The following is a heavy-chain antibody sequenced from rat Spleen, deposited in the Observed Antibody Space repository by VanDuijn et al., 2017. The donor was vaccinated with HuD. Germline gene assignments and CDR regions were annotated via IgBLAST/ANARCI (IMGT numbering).Heavy chain of an antibody. V-gene: IGHV5-20*01. CDR2: ISYDGGST. Sequence: EVQLVESGGGLVQPGRSLKLSCAASGFTFSSFAMAWVRQAPTKGLEWVASISYDGGSTYYRDSVKGRFTISRDNAKNTLYLQMDSLRSEYTATDYCATLMYTTDYYSGGFAYWGQGTLVTVSS. J-gene: IGHJ3*01. CDR1: GFTFSSFA. CDR3: ATLMYTTDYYSGGFAY. D-gene: IGHD1-6*01.